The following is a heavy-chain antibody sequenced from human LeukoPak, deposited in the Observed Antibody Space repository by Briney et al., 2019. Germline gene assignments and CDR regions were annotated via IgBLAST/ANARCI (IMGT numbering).Heavy chain of an antibody. Sequence: GGSLRLSCAASGFTFPSYGMHWVRQPPGKGLEWVTFIHYDGSYEYYADSVKGRFTISRDNSKNTLYLQMNSLRAEDTAVYYCAKGLRGIYDYWGQGTLVTVSS. J-gene: IGHJ4*02. CDR3: AKGLRGIYDY. V-gene: IGHV3-30*02. CDR1: GFTFPSYG. CDR2: IHYDGSYE. D-gene: IGHD1-26*01.